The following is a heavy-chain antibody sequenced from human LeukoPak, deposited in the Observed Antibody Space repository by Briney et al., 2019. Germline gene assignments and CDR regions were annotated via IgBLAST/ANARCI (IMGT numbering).Heavy chain of an antibody. CDR2: ISGSGGST. V-gene: IGHV3-23*01. D-gene: IGHD1-26*01. CDR3: AKIGVKWELLGDFDY. J-gene: IGHJ4*02. CDR1: GFTFSSDG. Sequence: GGSLRLSCAASGFTFSSDGMSWVRQAPGKGLGRVSAISGSGGSTYYADSVKGRFTISRDHSKNTLYLQMNSLRAADTAAYYCAKIGVKWELLGDFDYWGQGTLVTVSS.